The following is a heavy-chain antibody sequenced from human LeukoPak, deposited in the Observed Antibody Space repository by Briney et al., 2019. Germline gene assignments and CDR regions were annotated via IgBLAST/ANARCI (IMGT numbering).Heavy chain of an antibody. V-gene: IGHV1-2*02. Sequence: ASVKVSCKASGYTFTSYAMHWVRQAPGQGLEWMGWINPNSGGTNYAQKFQGRVTMTRDTSIKTVYMELSRLRSDDTAVYYCARDRYYDFWSGRGRRNWIDPWGQGTLVTVS. CDR1: GYTFTSYA. CDR2: INPNSGGT. CDR3: ARDRYYDFWSGRGRRNWIDP. J-gene: IGHJ5*02. D-gene: IGHD3-3*01.